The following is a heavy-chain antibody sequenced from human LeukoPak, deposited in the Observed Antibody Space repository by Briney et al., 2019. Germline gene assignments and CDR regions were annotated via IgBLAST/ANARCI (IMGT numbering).Heavy chain of an antibody. CDR2: ISSSSSTI. J-gene: IGHJ5*02. V-gene: IGHV3-48*02. CDR3: ARGGVGATYNNWFDP. Sequence: GGSLRRSCAASGFTFSSYSMNWVRQAPGKGLEWVSYISSSSSTIYYADSVKGRFTISRDNAKNSLYLQMNSLRDEDTAAYYCARGGVGATYNNWFDPWGQGTLVTVSS. CDR1: GFTFSSYS. D-gene: IGHD1-26*01.